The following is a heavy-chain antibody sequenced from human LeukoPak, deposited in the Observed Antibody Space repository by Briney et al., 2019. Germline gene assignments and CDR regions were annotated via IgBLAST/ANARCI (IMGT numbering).Heavy chain of an antibody. CDR3: ARETSSSALEY. J-gene: IGHJ4*02. CDR1: GYTFTGYY. V-gene: IGHV1-2*02. D-gene: IGHD6-6*01. Sequence: ASVKVSCKTSGYTFTGYYMHWVRQAPGQGLEWMGWINPNSGGINYAQKFQGRVTMTRDTSISTAYMELSRLRSDDTAVYYCARETSSSALEYWGQGTLVTVSS. CDR2: INPNSGGI.